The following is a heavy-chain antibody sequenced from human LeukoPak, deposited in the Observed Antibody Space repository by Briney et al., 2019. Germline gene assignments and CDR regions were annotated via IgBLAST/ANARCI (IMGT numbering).Heavy chain of an antibody. CDR3: AREPGPDYPRDY. J-gene: IGHJ4*02. Sequence: PSETLSLTCTVSGYSISSGYYWGWIRQPPGKGLEWIGSIYYSGSTYYNPSLKSRVTISVDTSKNQFSLKLSSVTAADTAVYYCAREPGPDYPRDYWGQGTLVTVSS. CDR1: GYSISSGYY. V-gene: IGHV4-38-2*02. CDR2: IYYSGST. D-gene: IGHD4-11*01.